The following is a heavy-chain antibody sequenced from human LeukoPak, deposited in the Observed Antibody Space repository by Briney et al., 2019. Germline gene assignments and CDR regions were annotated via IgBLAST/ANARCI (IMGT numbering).Heavy chain of an antibody. V-gene: IGHV1-2*02. CDR2: INPNSGGT. CDR1: GYTFTSYD. J-gene: IGHJ3*02. Sequence: GASVKVSCKASGYTFTSYDINWVRQATGQGLEWMGWINPNSGGTNYAQKFQGRVTMTRDTSISTAYMELSRLRSDDTAVYYCERPSYSGSSTLGDAFDIWGRGTMVTVSS. CDR3: ERPSYSGSSTLGDAFDI. D-gene: IGHD1-26*01.